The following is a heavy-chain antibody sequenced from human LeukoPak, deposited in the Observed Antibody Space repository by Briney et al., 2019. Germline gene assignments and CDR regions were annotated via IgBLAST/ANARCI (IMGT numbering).Heavy chain of an antibody. Sequence: PGGSLRLSCVASGFMFSVYGMHWVRQAPGKGLEWVAVIWNDGSNKYYADSVKGRFTISRDNSKNTLYLQMNSLRAEDTAVYSCAKASGPLDYWGQGTLVTVSS. CDR1: GFMFSVYG. D-gene: IGHD3-10*01. CDR2: IWNDGSNK. J-gene: IGHJ4*02. V-gene: IGHV3-33*06. CDR3: AKASGPLDY.